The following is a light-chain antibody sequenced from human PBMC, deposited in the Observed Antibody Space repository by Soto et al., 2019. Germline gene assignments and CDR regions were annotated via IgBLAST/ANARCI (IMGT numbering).Light chain of an antibody. CDR3: SSYTSSSTLV. CDR1: SSDVGGSDH. V-gene: IGLV2-14*01. J-gene: IGLJ2*01. CDR2: EVS. Sequence: QSALTQPASVSGSLGQSITVSCTGTSSDVGGSDHVNWYQQHPGKAPKLMIYEVSNRPSGISNRFSGSKSGNTASLTLSGLQAEDEADYYCSSYTSSSTLVFGGGTKLTVL.